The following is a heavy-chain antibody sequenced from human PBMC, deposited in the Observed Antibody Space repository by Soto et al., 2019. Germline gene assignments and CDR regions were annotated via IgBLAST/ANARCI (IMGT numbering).Heavy chain of an antibody. V-gene: IGHV3-30*03. D-gene: IGHD1-26*01. J-gene: IGHJ4*02. CDR1: GFTFSHYG. Sequence: QVQLVESGGGVVQPGRSLRLSCAASGFTFSHYGIHWVRQAPGKGLEWLAVISYDGSNKHYAHSVKGRFTVSRDNSKNTLYLQMNSLRAEDTAVYFCARYSGKYQGPIDYWGQGTLVTVSS. CDR3: ARYSGKYQGPIDY. CDR2: ISYDGSNK.